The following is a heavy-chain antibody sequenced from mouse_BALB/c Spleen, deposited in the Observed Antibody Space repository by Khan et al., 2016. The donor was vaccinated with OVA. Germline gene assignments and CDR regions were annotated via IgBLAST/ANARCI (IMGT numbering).Heavy chain of an antibody. CDR1: GYTFRSSW. Sequence: QVQLKASGVELMKPGASVKISCKATGYTFRSSWIEWVKQRPGHGLEWIGEILPGTGTTNYSERFKGKATFTADTSSNTAYMHLSSLTSEDSAVYYCARWGPYGNYGAYWGQGTLVTVSA. CDR2: ILPGTGTT. D-gene: IGHD2-1*01. V-gene: IGHV1-9*01. CDR3: ARWGPYGNYGAY. J-gene: IGHJ3*01.